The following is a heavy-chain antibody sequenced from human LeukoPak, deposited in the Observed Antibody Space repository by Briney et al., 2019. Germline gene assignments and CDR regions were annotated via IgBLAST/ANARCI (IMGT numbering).Heavy chain of an antibody. CDR2: VSYEGSNK. V-gene: IGHV3-30-3*01. Sequence: GGSLRLSCAASGFTFSNYAMHWVRQAPGKGLEWVAVVSYEGSNKYYADSVKGRFTISRDNSKNTLYLQMNSLRAEDTAVYYCAKDRVRDRYFDYWGQGTLVTVSS. CDR3: AKDRVRDRYFDY. CDR1: GFTFSNYA. D-gene: IGHD5-24*01. J-gene: IGHJ4*02.